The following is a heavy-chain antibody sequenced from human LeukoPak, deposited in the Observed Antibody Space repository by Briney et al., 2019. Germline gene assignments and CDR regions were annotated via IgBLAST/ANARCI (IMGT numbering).Heavy chain of an antibody. V-gene: IGHV3-7*03. D-gene: IGHD3-9*01. Sequence: PGGSLRLSCEASGFTFSSYWMSWVRQAPGKGLEWVANIKTDGSEKYYVDSVKGRFTISRDNAKNSLHLQMSSLRAEDTAVYYCARDYTGYFPWGQGTLVIVSS. CDR1: GFTFSSYW. CDR2: IKTDGSEK. CDR3: ARDYTGYFP. J-gene: IGHJ5*02.